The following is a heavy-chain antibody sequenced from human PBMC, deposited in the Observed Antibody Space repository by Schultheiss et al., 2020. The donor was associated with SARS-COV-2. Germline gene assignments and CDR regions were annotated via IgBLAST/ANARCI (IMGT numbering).Heavy chain of an antibody. J-gene: IGHJ6*04. CDR2: IGTAGDT. CDR1: GFTFSSYD. Sequence: GGSLRLSCAASGFTFSSYDMHWVRQATGKGLEWVSAIGTAGDTYYPGSVKGRFTISRDNAKNSLYLQMNSLRAEDTAVYYCARDLVEGSGWYVYYYYYGMDVWGKGTTVTVSS. D-gene: IGHD6-19*01. CDR3: ARDLVEGSGWYVYYYYYGMDV. V-gene: IGHV3-13*01.